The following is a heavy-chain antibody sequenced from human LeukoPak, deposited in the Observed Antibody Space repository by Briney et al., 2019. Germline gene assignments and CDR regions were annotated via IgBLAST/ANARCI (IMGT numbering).Heavy chain of an antibody. V-gene: IGHV3-23*01. Sequence: GGSLRLSCAAAGFTFSSYAMSWVRQAPGKGLEWVSAISGSGGSTYYADSVKGRFTISRDNSKNTLYLQMNSLRAEDTAVYYCANVTLGYSGYPDYWGQGTLVTVSS. CDR1: GFTFSSYA. CDR2: ISGSGGST. J-gene: IGHJ4*02. CDR3: ANVTLGYSGYPDY. D-gene: IGHD5-12*01.